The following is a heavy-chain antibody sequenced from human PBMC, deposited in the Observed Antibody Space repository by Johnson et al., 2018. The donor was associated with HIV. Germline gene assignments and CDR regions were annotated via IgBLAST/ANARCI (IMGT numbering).Heavy chain of an antibody. D-gene: IGHD1-26*01. J-gene: IGHJ3*02. CDR3: ARDSAGIVGGTEGFDM. V-gene: IGHV3-30*14. Sequence: QMQLVESGGGVVQPGRSLRLSCAASGFTFSSYAMHWVRQAPGKGLEWVAVIYSGGSTYYADSVKGRFTISRDNSKNTLYVQMNSLRAEDTAVYYCARDSAGIVGGTEGFDMWGQGTMVTVSS. CDR1: GFTFSSYA. CDR2: IYSGGST.